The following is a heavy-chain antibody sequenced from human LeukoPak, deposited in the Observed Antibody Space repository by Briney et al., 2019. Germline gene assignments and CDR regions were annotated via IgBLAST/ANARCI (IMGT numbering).Heavy chain of an antibody. CDR2: ISYDGSNK. Sequence: PGRSLRLSCAASGFTFSSYGMHWARQAPGKGLEWVAVISYDGSNKYYADSVKGRFTISRDNSKNTLYLQMNSLRAEDTAVYYCAKEGYCSGGSCYAFEGFYFDYWGQGTLVTVSS. J-gene: IGHJ4*02. D-gene: IGHD2-15*01. CDR1: GFTFSSYG. V-gene: IGHV3-30*18. CDR3: AKEGYCSGGSCYAFEGFYFDY.